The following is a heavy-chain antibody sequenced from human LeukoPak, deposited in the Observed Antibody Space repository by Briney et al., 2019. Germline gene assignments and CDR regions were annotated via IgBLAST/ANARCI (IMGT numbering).Heavy chain of an antibody. J-gene: IGHJ4*02. D-gene: IGHD4-23*01. CDR1: GFTFSSYW. CDR2: IASDGSST. CDR3: ARGRPHGNDY. V-gene: IGHV3-74*01. Sequence: GGSLRLSYEASGFTFSSYWMNWVRQAPGKGLVWVSRIASDGSSTTYADSVKGRFSISRDNAKNTLYLQMNSLRVEDTAVYYCARGRPHGNDYWGQGTLVTVSS.